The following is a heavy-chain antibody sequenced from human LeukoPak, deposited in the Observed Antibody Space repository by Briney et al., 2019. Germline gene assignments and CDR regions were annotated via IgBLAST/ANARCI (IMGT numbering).Heavy chain of an antibody. V-gene: IGHV3-74*01. CDR3: ARDGSLLDY. CDR1: GFTFSDYC. CDR2: IISVGSST. D-gene: IGHD2-15*01. Sequence: PGGSLRLSCAASGFTFSDYCMHWVRQTPGEGLVWVSRIISVGSSTSYADSVKGRFTISRDNAKNTLYLQMNSLRVEDTAVYYCARDGSLLDYWGQGTLVTVSS. J-gene: IGHJ4*02.